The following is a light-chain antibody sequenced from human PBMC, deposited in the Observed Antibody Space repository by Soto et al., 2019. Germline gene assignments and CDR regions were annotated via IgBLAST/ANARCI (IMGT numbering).Light chain of an antibody. Sequence: DIQMTQSPSTLSGSVGDRVTITCRASQTISSWLAWYQQKPGKAPKLLIYKASTLKSGVPSRFSGSGSGTEFTLAISSLQPDDFATYYCQQSYSTLYTFGQGTRLEIK. J-gene: IGKJ5*01. CDR3: QQSYSTLYT. V-gene: IGKV1-5*03. CDR2: KAS. CDR1: QTISSW.